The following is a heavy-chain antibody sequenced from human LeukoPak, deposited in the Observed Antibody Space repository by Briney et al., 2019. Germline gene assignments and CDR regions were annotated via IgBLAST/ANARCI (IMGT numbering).Heavy chain of an antibody. D-gene: IGHD2-15*01. CDR2: ISAYNGNT. CDR1: GYSFTTYA. CDR3: ARENWAPYCSGGSCYSGILDY. Sequence: ASVKVSCKASGYSFTTYAMNWVRQAPGQGLEWMGWISAYNGNTNYAQKLQGRVTMTTDTSTSTAYMELRSLRSDDTAVYYCARENWAPYCSGGSCYSGILDYWGQGTLVTVSS. V-gene: IGHV1-18*01. J-gene: IGHJ4*02.